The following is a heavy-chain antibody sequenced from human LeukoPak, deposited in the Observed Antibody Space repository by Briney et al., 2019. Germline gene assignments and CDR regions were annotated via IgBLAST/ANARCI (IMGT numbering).Heavy chain of an antibody. CDR3: AKDRWDFWSGPSDAFDI. CDR2: IWYDGSNE. CDR1: GFSFGSYS. V-gene: IGHV3-33*06. D-gene: IGHD3-3*01. Sequence: PGGSLRLSCEASGFSFGSYSMHWARQVPGKGLEWVAVIWYDGSNEDYADSVKGRFTISRDNSKNTLYLQMNSLRAEDTAVYYCAKDRWDFWSGPSDAFDIWGQGTMVTVSS. J-gene: IGHJ3*02.